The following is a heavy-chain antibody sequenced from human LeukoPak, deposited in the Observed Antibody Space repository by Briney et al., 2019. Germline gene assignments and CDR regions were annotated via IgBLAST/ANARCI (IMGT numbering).Heavy chain of an antibody. D-gene: IGHD3-10*01. CDR1: GGSISSSSSY. Sequence: SETLSLTCTVSGGSISSSSSYWGWIRQPPGKGLEWIGSIYYSGSTYYNPSLKSRVTISVETSKNQFSLKLSSVTAADTAVYYCARHVSVTMVRGVIIDYWGQGTLVTVSS. CDR2: IYYSGST. J-gene: IGHJ4*02. CDR3: ARHVSVTMVRGVIIDY. V-gene: IGHV4-39*01.